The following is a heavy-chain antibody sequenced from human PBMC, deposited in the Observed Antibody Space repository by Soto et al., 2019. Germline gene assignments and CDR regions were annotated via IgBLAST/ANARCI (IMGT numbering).Heavy chain of an antibody. CDR1: GYTFTGYA. Sequence: QVQLVQSGAEVKGPGASVKVSCKASGYTFTGYAFSWVRQAPGQGLEWMGWVSAYSGHTIYSQKFQGRVTLTTDAYTTTSSREVRSLGSYDAAVHCCARCSEDYCDDGLGLKYWGQGTLVTVSS. V-gene: IGHV1-18*01. D-gene: IGHD4-17*01. CDR2: VSAYSGHT. J-gene: IGHJ1*01. CDR3: ARCSEDYCDDGLGLKY.